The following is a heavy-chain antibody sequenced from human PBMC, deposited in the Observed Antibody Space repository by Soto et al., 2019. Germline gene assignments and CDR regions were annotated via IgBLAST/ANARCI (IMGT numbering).Heavy chain of an antibody. CDR3: AKDPPSEKLQPDYGMDV. D-gene: IGHD2-15*01. Sequence: GGSLRLSCAASGLTFSTSAMSWVRQAPGKGLEWVSLISASGRSTDYADSVKGRFTISRDNSKSTVYLQMNSLRADDTAVYYCAKDPPSEKLQPDYGMDVWGPGTTVTVYS. V-gene: IGHV3-23*01. CDR2: ISASGRST. CDR1: GLTFSTSA. J-gene: IGHJ6*02.